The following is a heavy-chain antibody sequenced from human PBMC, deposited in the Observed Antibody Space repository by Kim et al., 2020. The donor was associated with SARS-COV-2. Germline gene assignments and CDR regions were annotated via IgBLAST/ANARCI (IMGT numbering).Heavy chain of an antibody. J-gene: IGHJ4*02. V-gene: IGHV4-39*01. CDR3: ARLGVGATWY. D-gene: IGHD1-26*01. Sequence: SETLSLTCTVSGGSISSSSYYWGWIRQPPGKGLEWIGSIYYSGNTYYNPTLKSRVTISVDTSKNQFSLKLSSVTAADTAVYYCARLGVGATWYWGQGTLVTVSS. CDR1: GGSISSSSYY. CDR2: IYYSGNT.